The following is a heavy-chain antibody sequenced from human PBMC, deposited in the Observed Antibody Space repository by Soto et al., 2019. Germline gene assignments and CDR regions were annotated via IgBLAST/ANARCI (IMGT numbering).Heavy chain of an antibody. Sequence: GASVKVSCKASGYTFTSYGISWVRQAPGQGLEWMGWISAYNGNTNYAQKLQGRVTMTTDTSTSTAYMELRSLRSDDTAVYYCAIAYYDFLSGSALGYWGQGTLVTVSS. CDR3: AIAYYDFLSGSALGY. CDR2: ISAYNGNT. V-gene: IGHV1-18*01. CDR1: GYTFTSYG. J-gene: IGHJ4*02. D-gene: IGHD3-3*01.